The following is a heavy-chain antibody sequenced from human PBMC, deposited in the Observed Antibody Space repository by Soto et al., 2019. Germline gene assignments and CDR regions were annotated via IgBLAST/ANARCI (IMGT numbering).Heavy chain of an antibody. CDR3: AREGGLCITGTNLCYGMDV. Sequence: ASVKVSCKASGYTFTSYYMHWVRQAPGQGLKWMGIINPSGGSTSYAQKFQGRVTMTRDTSTSTVYMELSSLRSEDTAVYYCAREGGLCITGTNLCYGMDVWGQ. CDR1: GYTFTSYY. CDR2: INPSGGST. V-gene: IGHV1-46*01. D-gene: IGHD1-7*01. J-gene: IGHJ6*02.